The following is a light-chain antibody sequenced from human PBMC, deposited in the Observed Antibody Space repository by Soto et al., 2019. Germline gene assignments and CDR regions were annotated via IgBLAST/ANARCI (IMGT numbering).Light chain of an antibody. Sequence: DIQMTQSPSTLSASVGDRVTITCRASQSISKWLAWYQQKPGTAPKLLIYDSSTLQSGVPSRFSGSGSGTDFTLTITARQPKYFPIFSCKKYDISSGPSGQGTKVEIK. CDR3: KKYDISSGP. CDR2: DSS. CDR1: QSISKW. V-gene: IGKV1-5*01. J-gene: IGKJ1*01.